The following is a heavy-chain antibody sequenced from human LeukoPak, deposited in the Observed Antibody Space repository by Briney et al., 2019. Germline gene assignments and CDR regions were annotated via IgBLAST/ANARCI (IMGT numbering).Heavy chain of an antibody. J-gene: IGHJ4*02. D-gene: IGHD6-13*01. Sequence: GGSLRLSCAASGFTFSSYAMSWVRQAPGKGLEWLSTISDGGSTFYADSVKGRFTISRDNSKNTVSLQMNSLKVEDTAEYYCARGYSSHSDYWGQGTLVTVSS. CDR3: ARGYSSHSDY. CDR2: ISDGGST. CDR1: GFTFSSYA. V-gene: IGHV3-23*01.